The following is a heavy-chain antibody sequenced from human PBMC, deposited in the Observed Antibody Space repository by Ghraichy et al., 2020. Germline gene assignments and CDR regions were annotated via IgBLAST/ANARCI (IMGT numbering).Heavy chain of an antibody. J-gene: IGHJ4*02. CDR3: AKVATVVTRGFDY. D-gene: IGHD4-23*01. CDR2: ISGSGGST. V-gene: IGHV3-23*01. CDR1: GFTFSSYA. Sequence: GGSLRLSCAASGFTFSSYAMSWVRQAPGKGLEWVSAISGSGGSTYYADSVKGRFTISRDNSKSTLYLQMNSLRVEDTAVYYCAKVATVVTRGFDYWGQGTLVTVSS.